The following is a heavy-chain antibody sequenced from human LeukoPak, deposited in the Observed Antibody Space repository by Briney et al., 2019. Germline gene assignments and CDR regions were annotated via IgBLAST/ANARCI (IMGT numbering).Heavy chain of an antibody. CDR1: GYTFTGCY. Sequence: ASVKVSCKASGYTFTGCYMHWVRQAPGQGLEWMGWINPDSGGTISAQKFQGRVTMTRDTSISTVYMELSRLRSDDTALYYCARLRYYYDTTVFDYWGQGTLVTVSS. D-gene: IGHD3-22*01. CDR3: ARLRYYYDTTVFDY. V-gene: IGHV1-2*02. J-gene: IGHJ4*02. CDR2: INPDSGGT.